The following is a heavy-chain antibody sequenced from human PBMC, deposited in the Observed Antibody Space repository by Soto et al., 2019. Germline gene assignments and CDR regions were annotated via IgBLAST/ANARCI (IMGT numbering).Heavy chain of an antibody. CDR2: IFYSGST. CDR3: ARAQFHFDSNPFPPRGTFGP. CDR1: NDSIRSDTYC. V-gene: IGHV4-31*03. J-gene: IGHJ5*02. D-gene: IGHD3-22*01. Sequence: SETLSLTCTVSNDSIRSDTYCWSWIRQHPGKGLEWIGNIFYSGSTDYNPSLKSRVSISVDTSKNHFSLNLSSVTAADTAVYYCARAQFHFDSNPFPPRGTFGPWGQGILVTVSS.